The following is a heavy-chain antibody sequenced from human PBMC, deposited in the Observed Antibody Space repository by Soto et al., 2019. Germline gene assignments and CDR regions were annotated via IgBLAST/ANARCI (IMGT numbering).Heavy chain of an antibody. V-gene: IGHV1-18*01. CDR3: AREKAYYYYMDV. CDR2: ISAYNGNT. Sequence: SWVRQAPGQGLEWMGWISAYNGNTNYAQKLQGRVTMTTDTSTSTAYMELRSLRSDDTAVYYCAREKAYYYYMDVWGKGTTVTVSS. J-gene: IGHJ6*03.